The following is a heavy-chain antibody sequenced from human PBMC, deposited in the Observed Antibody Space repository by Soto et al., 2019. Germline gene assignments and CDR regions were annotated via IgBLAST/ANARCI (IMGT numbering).Heavy chain of an antibody. CDR2: IYYSGST. CDR1: GGSISSYY. CDR3: ARDGGYCSGGSCPQYYYYGMDV. Sequence: KSSETLSLTCTVSGGSISSYYWSWIRQPPGKGLEWIGYIYYSGSTNYNPSLKSRVTISVDTSKNQFSLKLSSVTAADTAVYYCARDGGYCSGGSCPQYYYYGMDVWGQGTTVTVSS. D-gene: IGHD2-15*01. V-gene: IGHV4-59*01. J-gene: IGHJ6*02.